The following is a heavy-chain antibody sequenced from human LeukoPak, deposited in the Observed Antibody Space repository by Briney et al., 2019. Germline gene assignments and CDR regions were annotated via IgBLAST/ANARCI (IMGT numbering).Heavy chain of an antibody. V-gene: IGHV3-9*03. Sequence: GGSLRLSCAASGFTFSSYWMHWVRQVPGKGLEWVSSINWNSGSIAYADSVKGRFTISRDNAKKSLYLQMNSLRAEDMALYYCAKDMAGTTLYYFDFWGQGTLVTVSS. CDR3: AKDMAGTTLYYFDF. J-gene: IGHJ4*02. CDR1: GFTFSSYW. D-gene: IGHD1/OR15-1a*01. CDR2: INWNSGSI.